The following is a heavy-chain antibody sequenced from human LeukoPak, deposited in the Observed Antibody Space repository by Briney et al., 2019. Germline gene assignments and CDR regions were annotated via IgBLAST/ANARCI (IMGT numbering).Heavy chain of an antibody. Sequence: SETLSLTCTVSGGSIYNSIYYWGWIRQPPGKGLEWIGSIYYSGTSYYNPSLKSRVTISVDTSKNQFSLKLTSVTAADTAIYYCVRTGEVGYYPTRGQGTLVTVSS. CDR2: IYYSGTS. J-gene: IGHJ4*02. CDR1: GGSIYNSIYY. D-gene: IGHD3-22*01. CDR3: VRTGEVGYYPT. V-gene: IGHV4-39*01.